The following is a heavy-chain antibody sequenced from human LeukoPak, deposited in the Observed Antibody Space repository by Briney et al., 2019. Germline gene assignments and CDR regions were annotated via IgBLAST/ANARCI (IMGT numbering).Heavy chain of an antibody. CDR3: ARLYSALPAFDY. J-gene: IGHJ4*02. CDR2: ISSSTNVI. CDR1: GFTLSTYS. V-gene: IGHV3-48*01. D-gene: IGHD6-13*01. Sequence: PGGSLRLSCAASGFTLSTYSVTWVRQAPGKGLEWVSYISSSTNVIYYADSVKGRFTISRDNAKNSLHLHMNSLRADDTAVNYCARLYSALPAFDYWGQGTLVTVSS.